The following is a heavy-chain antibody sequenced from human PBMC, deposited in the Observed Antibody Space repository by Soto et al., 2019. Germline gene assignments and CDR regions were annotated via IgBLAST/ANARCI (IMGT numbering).Heavy chain of an antibody. D-gene: IGHD6-6*01. CDR1: RFTFSSYA. J-gene: IGHJ4*02. CDR3: AKDLRPYSSSPAPSFEY. Sequence: GSLRLSCAASRFTFSSYAMNWVLQTPLNWLEWVSAISGSFGITYYADSVKGRLTISRDNSQNTLYLQMNSLGAEDTAVYYCAKDLRPYSSSPAPSFEYWGQGTLVTAPQ. V-gene: IGHV3-23*01. CDR2: ISGSFGIT.